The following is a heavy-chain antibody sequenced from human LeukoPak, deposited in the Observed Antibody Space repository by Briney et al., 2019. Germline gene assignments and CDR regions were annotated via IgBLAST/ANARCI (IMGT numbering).Heavy chain of an antibody. CDR3: AKDEAAAGVDFDY. Sequence: GGSLRLSCAASGFTFSSYSMNWVRQAPGKGLEWVSSISSSSSYIYYADSVKGRFTISRDNAKNSLYLQMNSLRAEDTAVYYCAKDEAAAGVDFDYWGQGTLVTVYS. V-gene: IGHV3-21*01. J-gene: IGHJ4*02. D-gene: IGHD6-13*01. CDR1: GFTFSSYS. CDR2: ISSSSSYI.